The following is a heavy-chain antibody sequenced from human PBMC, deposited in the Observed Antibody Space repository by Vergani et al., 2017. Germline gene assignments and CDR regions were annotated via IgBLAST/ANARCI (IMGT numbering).Heavy chain of an antibody. CDR2: INHSGST. Sequence: QVQLQQWGAGLLKPSETLSLTCAVYGGSFSCYYWSWIRQPPGKGREWIGEINHSGSTNYNPSLKMLVTITVDTSKYQFSRKLSSVTAADTAVYYCARGPRLTWYYYYYYMDVWGKGTTFTVSS. J-gene: IGHJ6*03. CDR1: GGSFSCYY. V-gene: IGHV4-34*01. CDR3: ARGPRLTWYYYYYYMDV.